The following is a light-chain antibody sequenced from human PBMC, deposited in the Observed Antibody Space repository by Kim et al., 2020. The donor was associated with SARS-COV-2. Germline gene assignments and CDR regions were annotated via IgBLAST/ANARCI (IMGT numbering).Light chain of an antibody. J-gene: IGLJ3*02. CDR2: RNN. CDR1: SNNVGYQG. Sequence: QAGLTQPPSVSKGLRQTATLTCTGNSNNVGYQGAAWLQQHQGHPPKLLSSRNNNRPSGISERLSASRSGNTASLTITGLQPEDEADYYCSAWDNSLNVWVFGGGTHPTVL. V-gene: IGLV10-54*01. CDR3: SAWDNSLNVWV.